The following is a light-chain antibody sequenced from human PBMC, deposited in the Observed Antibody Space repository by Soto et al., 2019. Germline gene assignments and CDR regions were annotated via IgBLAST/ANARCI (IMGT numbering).Light chain of an antibody. Sequence: QSALTQPASVSGSPGQSVTITCTGTSSDVGNYNLVSWYQQHPGKAPRVMIYESSQRPSRVSNRFAGSKSGNAASLTLAGLQAEDEAALSCCSDAGSSTLVFGGGTTVTVL. CDR2: ESS. J-gene: IGLJ2*01. V-gene: IGLV2-23*01. CDR1: SSDVGNYNL. CDR3: CSDAGSSTLV.